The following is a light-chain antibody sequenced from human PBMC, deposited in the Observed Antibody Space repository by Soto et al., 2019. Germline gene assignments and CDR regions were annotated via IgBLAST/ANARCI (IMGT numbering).Light chain of an antibody. CDR3: QQYGSSGT. CDR2: GAS. J-gene: IGKJ1*01. CDR1: QSVSSN. V-gene: IGKV3-20*01. Sequence: EIVMTQSLATLFVSGGQRATFYCRASQSVSSNVAWYQQKPGQTPRLLIYGASNRATGIPDRFSGSGSGTDFTLTISRLEPEDFAVYYCQQYGSSGTFGQGTKVDIK.